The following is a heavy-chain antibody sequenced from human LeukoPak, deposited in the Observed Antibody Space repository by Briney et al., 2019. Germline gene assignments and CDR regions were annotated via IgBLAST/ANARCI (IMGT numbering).Heavy chain of an antibody. D-gene: IGHD3-9*01. Sequence: GGSLRLSCAASGFTFSSYWMSWVRQAPGKGLEWVANIKQDGSEKYYVDSVKGRFTISRDNAKNSLYLQMNSLRADETAFYYCEGIRYLDLFENWGQGTLVTVSS. V-gene: IGHV3-7*01. J-gene: IGHJ4*02. CDR2: IKQDGSEK. CDR3: EGIRYLDLFEN. CDR1: GFTFSSYW.